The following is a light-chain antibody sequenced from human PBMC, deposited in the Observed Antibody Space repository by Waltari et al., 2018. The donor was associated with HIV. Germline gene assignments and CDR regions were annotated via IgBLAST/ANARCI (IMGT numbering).Light chain of an antibody. CDR2: GAS. CDR1: QSIRSSY. J-gene: IGKJ2*01. Sequence: ELVLTQSPGTLSLSPGERATLSCRASQSIRSSYLAWYQQKPGQAPRLLIYGASSSATGTPDRFSGSGSGTDFTLTISRLEPEDFAVYYCQQYGSSPYTFGQGTKLEIK. CDR3: QQYGSSPYT. V-gene: IGKV3-20*01.